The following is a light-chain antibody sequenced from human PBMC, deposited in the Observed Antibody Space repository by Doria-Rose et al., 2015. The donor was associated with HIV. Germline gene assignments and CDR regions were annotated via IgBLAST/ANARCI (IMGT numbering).Light chain of an antibody. CDR2: DAS. V-gene: IGKV3-20*01. CDR3: QQYGTSRGT. CDR1: QRVKSSY. Sequence: TQSPGTLSLSPGERATLSCRASQRVKSSYLAWYQQKPGQAPRLLIYDASTRATGLPDRFSGSGSGTDFTLTISRLEPEDVAVHYCQQYGTSRGTFGQGTRLEIK. J-gene: IGKJ5*01.